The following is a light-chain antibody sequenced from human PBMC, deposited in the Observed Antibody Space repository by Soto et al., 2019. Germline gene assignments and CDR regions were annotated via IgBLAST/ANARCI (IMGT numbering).Light chain of an antibody. CDR2: AAS. J-gene: IGKJ2*02. Sequence: DIQMTQSPSSLSASVGDSVTLTCRASQTISTFLNWYQHRPGKAPRLLIYAASTLQSGVPSRFSGHGSGREFTLTISSLQPEDFATYYCQQSYNTPMWTFGQGTNLRIK. CDR3: QQSYNTPMWT. CDR1: QTISTF. V-gene: IGKV1-39*01.